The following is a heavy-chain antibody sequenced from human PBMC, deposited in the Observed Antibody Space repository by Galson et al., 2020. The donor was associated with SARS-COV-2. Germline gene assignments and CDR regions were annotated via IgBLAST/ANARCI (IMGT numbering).Heavy chain of an antibody. Sequence: SETLSLTCTVSGGSISSYYWSWIRQPPGKGLEWIGYIYYSGSTNYNPSLKSRVTISVDTSKNQFSLKLSSVTAADTAVYYCARAPSLRITSFGVVVWVDPWGQGTLVTVSS. CDR3: ARAPSLRITSFGVVVWVDP. D-gene: IGHD3-3*01. CDR2: IYYSGST. CDR1: GGSISSYY. V-gene: IGHV4-59*01. J-gene: IGHJ5*02.